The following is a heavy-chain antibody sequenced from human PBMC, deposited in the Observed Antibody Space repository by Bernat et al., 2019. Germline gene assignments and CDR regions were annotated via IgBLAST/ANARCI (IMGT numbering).Heavy chain of an antibody. CDR1: GGSISSGSYY. D-gene: IGHD5-18*01. J-gene: IGHJ4*02. CDR2: IYTSGST. V-gene: IGHV4-61*02. CDR3: ARQPDTANFDY. Sequence: QVQLQESGPGLVKPSQTLSLTCTVSGGSISSGSYYWSWIRQPAGKGLEWIGRIYTSGSTNYNPSLKSRVTISVDTSKNQFSLKLSSVTAADTAVYYCARQPDTANFDYWGQGTLVTVSS.